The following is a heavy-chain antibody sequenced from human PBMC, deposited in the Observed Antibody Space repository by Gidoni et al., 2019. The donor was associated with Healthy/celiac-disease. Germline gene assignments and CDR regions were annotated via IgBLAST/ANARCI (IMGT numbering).Heavy chain of an antibody. V-gene: IGHV1-69*01. CDR2: IIPIFGTA. CDR3: ARSYDFWSGYPPGGYYYGMDV. Sequence: QVQLVQSGAEVKKPGSSVKVSCKASGGTFSSYAISWLRQAPGQGLEWMGGIIPIFGTANYAQKFQGRVTITADESTGTAYMELSSLRSEDTAVYYCARSYDFWSGYPPGGYYYGMDVWGQGTTVTVSS. CDR1: GGTFSSYA. D-gene: IGHD3-3*01. J-gene: IGHJ6*02.